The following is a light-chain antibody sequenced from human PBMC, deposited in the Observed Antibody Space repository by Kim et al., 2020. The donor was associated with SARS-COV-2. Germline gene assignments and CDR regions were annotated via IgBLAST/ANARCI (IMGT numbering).Light chain of an antibody. Sequence: GPRVTISCSGSSSNIGSNTVNWYQQHPGTAPKLLIYNNNQRPSGVPDRFSGSKSGTSASLAISGLQSEDEADYYCAAWDDSLNAVIFGGGTQLTVL. J-gene: IGLJ2*01. CDR2: NNN. CDR3: AAWDDSLNAVI. V-gene: IGLV1-44*01. CDR1: SSNIGSNT.